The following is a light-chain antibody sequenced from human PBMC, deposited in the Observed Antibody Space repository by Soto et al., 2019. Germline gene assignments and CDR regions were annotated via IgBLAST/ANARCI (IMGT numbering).Light chain of an antibody. J-gene: IGLJ1*01. V-gene: IGLV2-14*02. CDR2: EVS. CDR3: SSYTSSSTPYV. Sequence: QSVLTQPASVSGSPGQSITISCTGTSSDFGNYNLVSWYQQHPGKVPKLMIYEVSNRPSGVSNRFSGSKSGNTASLTISGLQAEDEADYYCSSYTSSSTPYVFGTGTKLTVL. CDR1: SSDFGNYNL.